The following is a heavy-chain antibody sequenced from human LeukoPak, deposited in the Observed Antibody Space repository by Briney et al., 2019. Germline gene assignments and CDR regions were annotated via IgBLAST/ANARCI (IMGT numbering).Heavy chain of an antibody. CDR1: GFPFSSYW. D-gene: IGHD4-17*01. CDR3: ARAPGEGWFDP. V-gene: IGHV3-7*01. J-gene: IGHJ5*02. CDR2: IKQDGSEK. Sequence: GGSLRLSCAASGFPFSSYWMSGVRQAPGKGLEGVASIKQDGSEKYYVDSVKGRFTISRDNAKNSLYLQMNSLRAEDTALYYCARAPGEGWFDPWGEGTLVTVSS.